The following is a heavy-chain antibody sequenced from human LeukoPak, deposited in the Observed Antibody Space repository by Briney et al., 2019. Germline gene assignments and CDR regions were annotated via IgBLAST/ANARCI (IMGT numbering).Heavy chain of an antibody. CDR1: GGSVSCGRYY. Sequence: PSETLSLTCTVSGGSVSCGRYYWIWIRQPPGKGLEWIGYIYYSGSTNYNPSLKSRVTISVDTSKNQFSLKLSSVTAADTAVYYCARVAYYYDSSGYSYYFDYWGQGTLVTVSS. D-gene: IGHD3-22*01. CDR3: ARVAYYYDSSGYSYYFDY. CDR2: IYYSGST. J-gene: IGHJ4*02. V-gene: IGHV4-61*01.